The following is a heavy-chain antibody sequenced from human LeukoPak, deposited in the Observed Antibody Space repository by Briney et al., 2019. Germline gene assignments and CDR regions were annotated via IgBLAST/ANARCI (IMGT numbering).Heavy chain of an antibody. V-gene: IGHV3-66*04. D-gene: IGHD5-18*01. CDR2: IYSGGST. J-gene: IGHJ6*02. CDR3: ARQEYSYGPTSSYYYGMDV. Sequence: GGSLRLSCAASGFTVSSSYMSWVRQAPGKGLEWVSVIYSGGSTYYADSVKGRFTISRDNSKNTLYLQMNSLRAEDTAVYYCARQEYSYGPTSSYYYGMDVWGQGTTVTVSS. CDR1: GFTVSSSY.